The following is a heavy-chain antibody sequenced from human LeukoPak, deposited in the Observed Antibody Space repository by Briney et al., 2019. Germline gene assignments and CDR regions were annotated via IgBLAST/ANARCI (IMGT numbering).Heavy chain of an antibody. V-gene: IGHV3-9*01. Sequence: GRSLRLSCAASGFTFDDYAMHWVRQAPGKGLEWVSGISWNSYSIGYADSVKGRFTISRDNTKNSLYLQMNSLRAEDTALYYCAKDLSIAAQGIDYWGQGTLVTVSS. CDR3: AKDLSIAAQGIDY. CDR1: GFTFDDYA. D-gene: IGHD6-6*01. J-gene: IGHJ4*02. CDR2: ISWNSYSI.